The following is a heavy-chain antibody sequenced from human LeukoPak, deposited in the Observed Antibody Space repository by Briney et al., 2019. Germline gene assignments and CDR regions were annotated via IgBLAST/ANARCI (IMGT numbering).Heavy chain of an antibody. J-gene: IGHJ4*02. CDR3: ARDPDYYDSSGYYYVSFDH. CDR2: ISYDGSNR. D-gene: IGHD3-22*01. CDR1: GFTFSSYG. Sequence: GGSLRLSCAASGFTFSSYGMHWVRQAPGKGLEWVAVISYDGSNRYYADSVKGRFTISRDNSKNTLYLQMNSLRAEDTAVYYCARDPDYYDSSGYYYVSFDHWGQGTLVTVSS. V-gene: IGHV3-30*03.